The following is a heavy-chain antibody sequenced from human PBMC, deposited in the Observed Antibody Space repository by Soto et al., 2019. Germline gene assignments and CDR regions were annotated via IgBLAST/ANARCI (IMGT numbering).Heavy chain of an antibody. Sequence: SMRLSRAGCGSACRSVAMGWGGPDGGKGLVRVPAISGSGGSTYYADSVKSRFTISRDNSKNPLYLQMNSLRAEDTAVYYCAKYLLMTATTAFDLYHRIDLWGQ. CDR1: GSACRSVA. V-gene: IGHV3-23*01. CDR3: AKYLLMTATTAFDLYHRIDL. D-gene: IGHD4-17*01. J-gene: IGHJ6*02. CDR2: ISGSGGST.